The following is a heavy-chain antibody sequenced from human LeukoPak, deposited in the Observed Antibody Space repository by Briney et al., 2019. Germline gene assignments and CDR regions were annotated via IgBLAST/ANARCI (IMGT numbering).Heavy chain of an antibody. J-gene: IGHJ4*02. CDR1: GGSISSYY. V-gene: IGHV4-59*12. CDR3: ARDLSYYDSSGAFDY. D-gene: IGHD3-22*01. CDR2: IYYIGST. Sequence: PSETLSLTCTVSGGSISSYYWSWIRQVPGKGLEWIAYIYYIGSTDYNPSLKSRVTISVDTSKNQFSLNVSSVTAADTAVYYCARDLSYYDSSGAFDYWGQGTLVTVSS.